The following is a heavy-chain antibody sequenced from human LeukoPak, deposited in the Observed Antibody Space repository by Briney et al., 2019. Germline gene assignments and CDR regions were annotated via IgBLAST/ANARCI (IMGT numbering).Heavy chain of an antibody. J-gene: IGHJ5*02. CDR2: ISAYNGNT. V-gene: IGHV1-18*01. CDR3: ASSSVVVVAASTNWFDP. CDR1: GYTFTSYG. D-gene: IGHD2-15*01. Sequence: AASVKVSCKASGYTFTSYGISWVRQAPGQGLEWMGWISAYNGNTNYAQKLQGRVTMTTDTSTSTAYMALRSLRSDDTAVYYCASSSVVVVAASTNWFDPWGQGTLVTVSS.